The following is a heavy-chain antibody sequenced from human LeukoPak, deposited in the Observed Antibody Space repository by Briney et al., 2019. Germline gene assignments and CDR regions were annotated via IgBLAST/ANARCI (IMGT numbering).Heavy chain of an antibody. CDR1: GGSISSGDYY. J-gene: IGHJ3*02. Sequence: SETLSLTCTVSGGSISSGDYYWSWIRQPPGKGLERIGYIYYSGSTYYNPSLKSRVTISVDTSKNQFSLKLSSVTAADTAVYYCARGGNNWNLGGAFDIWGQGTMVTVSS. CDR2: IYYSGST. CDR3: ARGGNNWNLGGAFDI. V-gene: IGHV4-30-4*08. D-gene: IGHD1-1*01.